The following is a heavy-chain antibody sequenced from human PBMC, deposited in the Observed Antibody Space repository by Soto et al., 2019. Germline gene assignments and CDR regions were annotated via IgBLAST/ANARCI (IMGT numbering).Heavy chain of an antibody. J-gene: IGHJ3*02. CDR3: ARGSHIVVATDAFDI. Sequence: SETLSLTCSVSNLSISSGYYWGWIRQPPGKGLEWIANIYHSGITYYNSSLKSRITISVDTSKNQFSLKMNSVTAADTAVYYCARGSHIVVATDAFDIWGQGTMVTVPS. CDR1: NLSISSGYY. CDR2: IYHSGIT. D-gene: IGHD2-21*02. V-gene: IGHV4-38-2*02.